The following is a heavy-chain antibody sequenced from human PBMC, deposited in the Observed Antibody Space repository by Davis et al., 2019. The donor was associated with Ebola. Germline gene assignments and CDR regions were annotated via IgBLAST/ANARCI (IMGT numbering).Heavy chain of an antibody. V-gene: IGHV4-34*01. CDR1: GGSFSGYY. D-gene: IGHD6-19*01. J-gene: IGHJ6*02. Sequence: MPSETLSLTCAVYGGSFSGYYWSWIRQPPGKGLEWIGEINHSGRTNYNPSLKSRVTISVDTSKNQFSLKLSSVTAADTAVYYCARGRGWDDYYYGMDVWGQGTTVTVSS. CDR3: ARGRGWDDYYYGMDV. CDR2: INHSGRT.